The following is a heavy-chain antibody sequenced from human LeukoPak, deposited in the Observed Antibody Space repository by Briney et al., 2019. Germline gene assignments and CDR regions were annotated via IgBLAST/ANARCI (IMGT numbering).Heavy chain of an antibody. Sequence: SETLSLTCTVSGGSISSYYWSWIRQPPGKGLEWIGYIYYSGSTNYNPSLKSRVTISVDMSKNQFSLKLSSVTAADTAVYYCARYGELHYYFDYWGQGTLVTVSS. D-gene: IGHD1-26*01. CDR3: ARYGELHYYFDY. CDR1: GGSISSYY. CDR2: IYYSGST. J-gene: IGHJ4*02. V-gene: IGHV4-59*08.